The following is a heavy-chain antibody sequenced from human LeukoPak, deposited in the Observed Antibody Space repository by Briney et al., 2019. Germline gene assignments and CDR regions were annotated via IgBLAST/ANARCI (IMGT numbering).Heavy chain of an antibody. CDR3: ARGSSPDAFDI. V-gene: IGHV1-69*04. CDR1: GGTFSSYA. D-gene: IGHD6-6*01. J-gene: IGHJ3*02. CDR2: IIPILGIA. Sequence: SVKVSCKASGGTFSSYAISWVRQAPGQGLEWMGRIIPILGIANYAQKFQGRVTITADKSTSTAYMELSSLRSEDTAVYYCARGSSPDAFDIWGQGTMVTVSS.